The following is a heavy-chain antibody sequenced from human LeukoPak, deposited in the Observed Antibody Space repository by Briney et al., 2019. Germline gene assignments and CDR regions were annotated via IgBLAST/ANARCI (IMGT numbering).Heavy chain of an antibody. J-gene: IGHJ4*02. V-gene: IGHV1-69*13. CDR2: ITPIFGTA. CDR1: GGTFRSNA. D-gene: IGHD4-23*01. Sequence: SVKVSCKASGGTFRSNAISWVRQAPGQGLEWMGGITPIFGTANYAQKFQGRVTITAVESMSTAYMELSSLRSEDTAVYYCARGWLAETTVVTPYNYWGQGTLATVSS. CDR3: ARGWLAETTVVTPYNY.